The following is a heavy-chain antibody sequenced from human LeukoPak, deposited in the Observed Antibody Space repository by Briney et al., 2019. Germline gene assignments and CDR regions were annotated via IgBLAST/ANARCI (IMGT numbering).Heavy chain of an antibody. J-gene: IGHJ6*02. V-gene: IGHV4-59*01. CDR1: GGSFSSYY. D-gene: IGHD3-10*01. CDR3: ARRPGTYYYYGMDV. Sequence: SETLSLTCTVSGGSFSSYYWSWIRQPPGKGLEWIGYIYYSRSTNYNPSLKSRVTISVDTSKNQFSLKLSSVTAADTAVYYCARRPGTYYYYGMDVWGQGTTVTVSS. CDR2: IYYSRST.